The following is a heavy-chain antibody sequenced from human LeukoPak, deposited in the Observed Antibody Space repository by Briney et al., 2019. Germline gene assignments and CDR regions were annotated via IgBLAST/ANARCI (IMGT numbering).Heavy chain of an antibody. CDR3: AKDAIAVAAYYYMDV. Sequence: VGSLRLSCAASGFTFSGYGMHWVRQAPGKGLEWVAFIRYDGSNKYYADSVKGRFTISRDNSKNTLYLQMNSLRAEDTAVYYCAKDAIAVAAYYYMDVWGKGTTVTVSS. D-gene: IGHD6-19*01. CDR1: GFTFSGYG. J-gene: IGHJ6*03. V-gene: IGHV3-30*02. CDR2: IRYDGSNK.